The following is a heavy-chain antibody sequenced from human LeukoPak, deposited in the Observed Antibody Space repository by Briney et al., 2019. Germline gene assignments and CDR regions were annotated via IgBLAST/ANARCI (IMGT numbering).Heavy chain of an antibody. CDR2: IYYSGST. D-gene: IGHD5-18*01. J-gene: IGHJ4*02. CDR3: ARRGGYSYDFDY. Sequence: SETLSLTCTVSGGSISSSSYYWGWIRQPPGKGLEWIGSIYYSGSTYYNPSLKSRVTISVDTSKNQFSLKLSSVTAADTAVYYCARRGGYSYDFDYWGQGTLVTVSS. V-gene: IGHV4-39*01. CDR1: GGSISSSSYY.